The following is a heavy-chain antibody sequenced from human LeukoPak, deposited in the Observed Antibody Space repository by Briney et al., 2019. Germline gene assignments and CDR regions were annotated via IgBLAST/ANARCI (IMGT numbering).Heavy chain of an antibody. V-gene: IGHV4-39*01. CDR1: GGSISSSSYY. CDR2: TYYSGST. Sequence: SETLSLTCTVSGGSISSSSYYWGWIRQPPGKGLEWIGSTYYSGSTYYSPSLKSRVTISVDTSKNQFSLKLSSVTAADTAVYYCARRGGYNWFDPWGQGTLVTVSS. CDR3: ARRGGYNWFDP. D-gene: IGHD1-26*01. J-gene: IGHJ5*02.